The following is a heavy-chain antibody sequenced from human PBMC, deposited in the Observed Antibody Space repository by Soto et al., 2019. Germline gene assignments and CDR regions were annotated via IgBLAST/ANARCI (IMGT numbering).Heavy chain of an antibody. CDR3: ARASRIAAAGPQEYYYYYGMDV. CDR2: TYYRSKWYS. CDR1: GDSVSSNSAA. Sequence: PSQTLSLTCAISGDSVSSNSAAWNWIRQSPSRGLEWLGRTYYRSKWYSDYAVSVKSRITINPDTSKNQFSLQLNSVTPEDTAVYYCARASRIAAAGPQEYYYYYGMDVWGQGTTVTVSS. J-gene: IGHJ6*02. D-gene: IGHD6-13*01. V-gene: IGHV6-1*01.